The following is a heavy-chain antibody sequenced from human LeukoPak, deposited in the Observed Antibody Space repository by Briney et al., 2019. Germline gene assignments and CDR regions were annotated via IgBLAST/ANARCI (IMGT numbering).Heavy chain of an antibody. Sequence: ASVKVSCKASGYTFTSYYMHWVRQAPGQGLEWMGIINPSGGSTSYAQKFQGRVTMTRDTSTSTVYMELSSLRSEDTAVYYCARDEKVYVTGLSLYYYGMDVWGQGTTVTVSS. D-gene: IGHD3-9*01. CDR1: GYTFTSYY. CDR3: ARDEKVYVTGLSLYYYGMDV. V-gene: IGHV1-46*01. CDR2: INPSGGST. J-gene: IGHJ6*02.